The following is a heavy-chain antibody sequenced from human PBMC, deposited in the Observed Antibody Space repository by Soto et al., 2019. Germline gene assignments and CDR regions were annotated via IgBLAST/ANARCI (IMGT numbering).Heavy chain of an antibody. CDR2: IIPIFGTA. V-gene: IGHV1-69*13. Sequence: GAPVKVSCKACRGTFGSYAMSWVRHAPGQGLEWMGGIIPIFGTANYAQKFQGRVTITADESTSTAYMELSSLRSEDTAVYYCARDGWYSYGYPSDYWGQGTLVTVSS. CDR3: ARDGWYSYGYPSDY. D-gene: IGHD5-18*01. CDR1: RGTFGSYA. J-gene: IGHJ4*02.